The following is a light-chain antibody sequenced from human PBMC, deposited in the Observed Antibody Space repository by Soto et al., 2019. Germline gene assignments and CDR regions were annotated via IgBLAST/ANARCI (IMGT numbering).Light chain of an antibody. CDR2: GAS. CDR1: QGITSRY. CDR3: QQYGSSPLT. V-gene: IGKV3-20*01. J-gene: IGKJ4*01. Sequence: EIVLTQSPGTLSLSPGERATLSCRASQGITSRYLAWYQQKPGQAPRLLIYGASSRATAIPDRFSGSGSGTDFTLTISRLEPEDVAVYYCQQYGSSPLTFGGGTKVEIK.